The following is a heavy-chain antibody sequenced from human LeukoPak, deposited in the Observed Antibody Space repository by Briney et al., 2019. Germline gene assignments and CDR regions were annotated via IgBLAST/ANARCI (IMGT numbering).Heavy chain of an antibody. CDR2: ISRSSNSM. Sequence: GGSLRLSCAASGFTFSGYSMNWVRQAPGKGLEWVSYISRSSNSMYYADSVKGRFTISRDNAKNSLYLQMSSLRPEDTAMYYCAREIPSGSYAPDYWGQGTLVTASS. V-gene: IGHV3-21*01. D-gene: IGHD1-26*01. J-gene: IGHJ4*02. CDR3: AREIPSGSYAPDY. CDR1: GFTFSGYS.